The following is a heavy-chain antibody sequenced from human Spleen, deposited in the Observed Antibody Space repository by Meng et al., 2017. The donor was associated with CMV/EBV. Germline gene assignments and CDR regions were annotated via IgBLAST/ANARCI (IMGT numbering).Heavy chain of an antibody. CDR3: ARAPSRMAGHRGLGAFDI. J-gene: IGHJ3*02. D-gene: IGHD2-2*01. CDR2: INPNSGDT. CDR1: GYTFTAYY. V-gene: IGHV1-2*02. Sequence: GGSLRLSCKASGYTFTAYYMHWVRQAPGQGLEWMGWINPNSGDTNYAQKFQGRVTMTRDTSISTAYMELSRLRSDDTAVYYCARAPSRMAGHRGLGAFDIWGQGTMVTVSS.